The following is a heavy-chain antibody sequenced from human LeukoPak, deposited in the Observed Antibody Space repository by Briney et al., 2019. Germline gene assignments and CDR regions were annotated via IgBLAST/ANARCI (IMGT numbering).Heavy chain of an antibody. D-gene: IGHD1-26*01. J-gene: IGHJ3*02. CDR2: IGISSNKI. CDR1: GFTLRSYT. V-gene: IGHV3-21*04. CDR3: AKDLRTYSGSYDAFDI. Sequence: PGGSLRLSCAASGFTLRSYTMNWVRQAPGKGLEWVSSIGISSNKIYYADSVKGRFIISRDNAKNSVYLQMNSLRAEDTAVYYCAKDLRTYSGSYDAFDIWGQGTMVTVSS.